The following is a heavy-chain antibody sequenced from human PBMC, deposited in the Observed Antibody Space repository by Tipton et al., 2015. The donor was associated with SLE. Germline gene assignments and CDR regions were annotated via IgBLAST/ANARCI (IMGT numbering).Heavy chain of an antibody. D-gene: IGHD3-3*01. J-gene: IGHJ4*02. CDR2: ISGSGGST. V-gene: IGHV3-23*01. CDR3: ARDNTIFGVVIPHDY. Sequence: SLRLSCAASGFTFSSYAMSWVRQAPGKGLEWVSVISGSGGSTYYADSVKGRFTISRDNSKNSLYLQMNSLRAEDTAVYYCARDNTIFGVVIPHDYWGQGTLVTVSS. CDR1: GFTFSSYA.